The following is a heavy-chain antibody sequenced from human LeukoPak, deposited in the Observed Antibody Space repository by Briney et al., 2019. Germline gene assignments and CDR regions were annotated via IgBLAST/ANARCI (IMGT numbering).Heavy chain of an antibody. V-gene: IGHV3-73*01. CDR3: TSRPIVGATRSDAFDI. D-gene: IGHD1-26*01. CDR1: GFTFSGSA. CDR2: IRSKANSYAT. Sequence: PGGSLRLSCAASGFTFSGSAMHWVRQASGKGLEWVGRIRSKANSYATAYAASVKGRFTISRDDSKNTAYLQMNSLKTEDTAVYYCTSRPIVGATRSDAFDIWGQGTMVTVSS. J-gene: IGHJ3*02.